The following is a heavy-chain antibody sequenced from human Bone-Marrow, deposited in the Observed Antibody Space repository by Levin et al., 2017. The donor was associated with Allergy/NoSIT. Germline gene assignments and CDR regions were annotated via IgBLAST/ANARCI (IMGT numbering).Heavy chain of an antibody. CDR2: IKSRNDGGTT. CDR3: STEGGHCSGGSCYLLPFYYGMDV. V-gene: IGHV3-15*01. Sequence: GESLKISCAASGFNFTNAWMSWVRQAPGKGLEWVGRIKSRNDGGTTDYAAPVNGRFIISKDVSKNTLYLQMNSLKTQDTAVYYCSTEGGHCSGGSCYLLPFYYGMDVWGQGTTVTVSS. D-gene: IGHD2-15*01. J-gene: IGHJ6*02. CDR1: GFNFTNAW.